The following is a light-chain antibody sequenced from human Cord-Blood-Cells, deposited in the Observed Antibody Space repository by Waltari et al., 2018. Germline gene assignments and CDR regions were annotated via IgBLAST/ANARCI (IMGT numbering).Light chain of an antibody. CDR2: YDS. J-gene: IGLJ2*01. CDR3: QVWDSSSGPVV. Sequence: SYVLTQPPSVSVAPGKTARITCGGNNIGSKSVHWYQQKPGQAPVLVIYYDSDRPSGIPERFSGSNSGNTATLTISRVEAGDEADYYCQVWDSSSGPVVFGGGTKLTVL. V-gene: IGLV3-21*04. CDR1: NIGSKS.